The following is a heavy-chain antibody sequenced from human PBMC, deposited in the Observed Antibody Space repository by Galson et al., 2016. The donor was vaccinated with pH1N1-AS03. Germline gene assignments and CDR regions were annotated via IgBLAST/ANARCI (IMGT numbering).Heavy chain of an antibody. CDR1: GFTFTTYD. J-gene: IGHJ6*02. D-gene: IGHD1-1*01. V-gene: IGHV3-30*03. Sequence: SLRLSCAASGFTFTTYDMHWVRQAPGKGLEWLSVISNDGDKKYYADSVKGRFTISREDSKNTLFLQMNSLRAEDTAVYYCARNARNVEIWGQGTTVTVSS. CDR3: ARNARNVEI. CDR2: ISNDGDKK.